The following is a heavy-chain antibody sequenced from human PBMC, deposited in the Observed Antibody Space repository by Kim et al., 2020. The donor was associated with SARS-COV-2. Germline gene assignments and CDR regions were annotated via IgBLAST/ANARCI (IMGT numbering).Heavy chain of an antibody. CDR3: ARDPGGYNSLDY. J-gene: IGHJ4*02. CDR1: GFTFSSYW. Sequence: GGSLRLSCAASGFTFSSYWMRWVRQAPGKGLEWVANIKQDGSEKYYVDSVKGRFTISRDNAKNSRYLQMNSLRAEDTAVYYCARDPGGYNSLDYWGQGTLVTVSS. CDR2: IKQDGSEK. D-gene: IGHD5-12*01. V-gene: IGHV3-7*01.